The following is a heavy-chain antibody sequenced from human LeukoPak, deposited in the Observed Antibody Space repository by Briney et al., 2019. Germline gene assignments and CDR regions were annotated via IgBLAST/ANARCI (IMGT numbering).Heavy chain of an antibody. Sequence: SETLSLTCTVSGGSISSSSYYWGWIRQPPGKGLEWIGSIFYSGSTYYNPSLRSRVTVSVDTSKNQFSLELSSVTAADTAVYYCARDSMITFGGTHYMDVWGKGTTVTVSS. CDR2: IFYSGST. V-gene: IGHV4-39*07. D-gene: IGHD3-16*01. CDR3: ARDSMITFGGTHYMDV. J-gene: IGHJ6*03. CDR1: GGSISSSSYY.